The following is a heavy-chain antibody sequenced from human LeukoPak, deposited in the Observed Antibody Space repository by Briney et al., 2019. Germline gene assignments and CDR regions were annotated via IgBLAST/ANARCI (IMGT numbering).Heavy chain of an antibody. CDR2: ISPNSGGT. V-gene: IGHV1-2*02. CDR3: AIQPWGSGNNWYLDL. Sequence: GASVKVSCKASGYTFTAYYIHWVRQAPGKGLEWMGCISPNSGGTDYAQKFQGRVTMTRDTSISTAYVELSSLTSDDTAVYYCAIQPWGSGNNWYLDLWGRGTLVTVSS. J-gene: IGHJ2*01. D-gene: IGHD7-27*01. CDR1: GYTFTAYY.